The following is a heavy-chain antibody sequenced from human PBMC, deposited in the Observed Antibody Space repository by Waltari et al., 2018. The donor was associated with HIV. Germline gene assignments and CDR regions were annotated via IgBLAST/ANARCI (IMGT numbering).Heavy chain of an antibody. J-gene: IGHJ4*02. D-gene: IGHD3-22*01. CDR3: ARSFFDSSGHYYWDFDS. V-gene: IGHV3-33*01. CDR2: IWYDGSNK. CDR1: GFTFSRSG. Sequence: QVQLVESGGDVVQPGGSLRLSCAASGFTFSRSGMHWVRQAPGKGLEWVAVIWYDGSNKYYGDSVKGRFTISRDNSKSTLFLQMNSLRAEDTAVYYCARSFFDSSGHYYWDFDSWGQGTLVTVSS.